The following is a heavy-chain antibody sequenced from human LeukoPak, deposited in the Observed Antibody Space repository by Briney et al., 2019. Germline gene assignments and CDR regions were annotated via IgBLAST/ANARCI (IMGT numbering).Heavy chain of an antibody. CDR3: ATQIHCSSTSCYWSWFDP. CDR1: GYTLTELS. Sequence: GASVKVSCKVSGYTLTELSMHWVRQAPGKGLEWMGGFDPEDGETIYAQKFQGRVTMTEDTSTDTAYMELSSLRSEDTAVYCCATQIHCSSTSCYWSWFDPWGQGTLVTVSS. D-gene: IGHD2-2*01. CDR2: FDPEDGET. J-gene: IGHJ5*02. V-gene: IGHV1-24*01.